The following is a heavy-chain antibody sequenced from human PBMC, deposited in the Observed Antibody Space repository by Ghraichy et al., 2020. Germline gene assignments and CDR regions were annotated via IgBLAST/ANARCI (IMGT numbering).Heavy chain of an antibody. D-gene: IGHD3-22*01. CDR3: ARNKASSGYYPRWFDP. CDR2: IYYSGST. V-gene: IGHV4-59*01. CDR1: GGSISSYY. Sequence: SETLSLTCTVSGGSISSYYWSWIRQPPGKGLEWIGYIYYSGSTNYNPSLKSRVTISVDTSKNQFSLKLSSVTAADTAVYYCARNKASSGYYPRWFDPWGQGTLVNV. J-gene: IGHJ5*02.